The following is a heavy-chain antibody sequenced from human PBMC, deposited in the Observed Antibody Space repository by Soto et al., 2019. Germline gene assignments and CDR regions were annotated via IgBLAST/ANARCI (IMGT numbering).Heavy chain of an antibody. D-gene: IGHD6-6*01. CDR1: GYSFTSYW. CDR3: ARPNSSLGLPNDAFDI. V-gene: IGHV5-51*01. CDR2: IYPGDSDT. Sequence: GESLKISCKGSGYSFTSYWIGWVRQMPGKGLEWMGIIYPGDSDTRYSPSFQGQVTISADKSISTAYLQWSSLKASDTAMYYRARPNSSLGLPNDAFDIWGQGTMVTVSS. J-gene: IGHJ3*02.